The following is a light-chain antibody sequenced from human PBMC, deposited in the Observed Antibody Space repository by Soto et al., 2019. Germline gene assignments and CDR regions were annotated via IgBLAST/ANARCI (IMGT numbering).Light chain of an antibody. CDR3: QQYNSYPWT. V-gene: IGKV1-5*03. J-gene: IGKJ1*01. Sequence: DSRMTQSPSTLSASVGDRCTSTCRASQSISSWLAWYQQKPGKAPNLLIYEASNLESGVPSRFSGSGSGTEFTLTIGSLQPDDFATYYCQQYNSYPWTSGQGTKVDI. CDR2: EAS. CDR1: QSISSW.